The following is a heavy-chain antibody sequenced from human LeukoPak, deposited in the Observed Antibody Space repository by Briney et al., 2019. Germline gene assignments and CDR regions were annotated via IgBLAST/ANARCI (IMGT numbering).Heavy chain of an antibody. CDR2: IYYSGST. Sequence: SETLSLTCTVSGGSISTSNYYWGWIRQPPGKGLEWIGSIYYSGSTYYNPSLKSRVTISVDTSKNQFSLKLSSVTAADTAVYYCARDLHEQLAPLYYFDYWGQGTLVTVSS. D-gene: IGHD6-6*01. J-gene: IGHJ4*02. CDR3: ARDLHEQLAPLYYFDY. CDR1: GGSISTSNYY. V-gene: IGHV4-39*02.